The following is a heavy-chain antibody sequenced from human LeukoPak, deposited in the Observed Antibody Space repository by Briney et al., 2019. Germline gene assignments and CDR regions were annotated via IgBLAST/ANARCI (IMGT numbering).Heavy chain of an antibody. CDR2: INHSGST. J-gene: IGHJ3*02. D-gene: IGHD3-3*01. Sequence: GSLRLSCAASGFTFSSYAMSWVRQPPGKGLEWIGEINHSGSTNYNPSLKSRVTISVDTSKNQFSLKLSSVTAADTAVYYCARVRDYDFWSGSDAFDIWGQGTMVTVSS. V-gene: IGHV4-34*01. CDR3: ARVRDYDFWSGSDAFDI. CDR1: GFTFSSYA.